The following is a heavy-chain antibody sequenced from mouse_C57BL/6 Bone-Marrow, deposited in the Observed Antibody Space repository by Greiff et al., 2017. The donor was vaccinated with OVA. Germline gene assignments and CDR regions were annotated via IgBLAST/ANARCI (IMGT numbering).Heavy chain of an antibody. CDR3: ARRGPYYYGSSYWYFDV. V-gene: IGHV1-81*01. D-gene: IGHD1-1*01. CDR1: GYTFTSYG. Sequence: QVHVKQSGAELARPGASVKLSCKASGYTFTSYGISWVKQRTGQGLEWIGEIYPRSGNTYYNEKFKGKATLTADKSSSTAYMELRSLTSEDSAVYFCARRGPYYYGSSYWYFDVWGTGTTVTVSS. CDR2: IYPRSGNT. J-gene: IGHJ1*03.